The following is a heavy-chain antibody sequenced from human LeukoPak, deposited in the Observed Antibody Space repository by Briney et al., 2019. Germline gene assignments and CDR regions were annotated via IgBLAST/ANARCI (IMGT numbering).Heavy chain of an antibody. CDR2: IYYSGST. CDR1: GGSISSSSYY. J-gene: IGHJ4*02. CDR3: ARHNLGYCSSTSCYYYFDY. D-gene: IGHD2-2*01. Sequence: PSETLSLTCTVSGGSISSSSYYWGWIRQPPGKGLEWIGSIYYSGSTYYNPSLKSRVTISVDTSKNQFSLKLSSVTAADTAVYYCARHNLGYCSSTSCYYYFDYWGQGTLVTVSS. V-gene: IGHV4-39*01.